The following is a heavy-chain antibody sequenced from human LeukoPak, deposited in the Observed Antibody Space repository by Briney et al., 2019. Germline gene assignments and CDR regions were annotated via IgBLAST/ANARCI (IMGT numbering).Heavy chain of an antibody. CDR2: ISYDENNE. V-gene: IGHV3-30*04. CDR3: TRTGVLRWFGDHPLDF. D-gene: IGHD3-10*01. CDR1: GFTFSGYT. Sequence: QPGGSLRLSCAASGFTFSGYTMHWVRQAPGKGLEWVAVISYDENNEFYADSVKGRFTMSRDNSKSTVYLQMNSLRVDDTAVYYCTRTGVLRWFGDHPLDFWGQGTLVTVSS. J-gene: IGHJ4*02.